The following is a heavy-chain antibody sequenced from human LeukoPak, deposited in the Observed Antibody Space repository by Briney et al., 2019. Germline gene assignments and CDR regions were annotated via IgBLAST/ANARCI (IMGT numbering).Heavy chain of an antibody. CDR3: ARDAQGYCSGGSCYSEGYYYYYMDV. CDR2: ISANNGHT. V-gene: IGHV1-18*01. J-gene: IGHJ6*03. CDR1: GYIFTSYG. D-gene: IGHD2-15*01. Sequence: ASVRVSCKASGYIFTSYGLSWVRQAPGQGLEWMGWISANNGHTHYAQKFQGRLTITRDMSTKTVDMELRSLRSDDTAVYYCARDAQGYCSGGSCYSEGYYYYYMDVWGKGTTVTVSS.